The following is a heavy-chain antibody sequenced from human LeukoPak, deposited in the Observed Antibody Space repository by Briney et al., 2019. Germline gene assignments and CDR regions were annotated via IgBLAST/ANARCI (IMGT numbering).Heavy chain of an antibody. CDR2: INYSGNT. Sequence: SETLSLTCTVSGDSISSYYWSWIRQPPGKGLEWMGYINYSGNTNYNPSLKSRVTISVDTSKNQSSLRLTSVTAADTAVYYCAREGRQDYVYFDCWGQGTLVTVSS. D-gene: IGHD4-17*01. CDR1: GDSISSYY. V-gene: IGHV4-59*01. CDR3: AREGRQDYVYFDC. J-gene: IGHJ4*02.